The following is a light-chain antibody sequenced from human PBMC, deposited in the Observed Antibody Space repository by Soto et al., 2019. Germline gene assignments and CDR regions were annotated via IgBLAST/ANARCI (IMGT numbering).Light chain of an antibody. J-gene: IGKJ1*01. V-gene: IGKV3-20*01. CDR1: QYVDSRL. CDR3: QQAGASVWT. Sequence: EIVLTQSPGTLSLSPGERATLSYRASQYVDSRLLAWYQHKPGQAPRLVIYGASSRATGIPDRFSGSGSGTDFTLAISRLEPEDFAVYYCQQAGASVWTFGQGTKVEVK. CDR2: GAS.